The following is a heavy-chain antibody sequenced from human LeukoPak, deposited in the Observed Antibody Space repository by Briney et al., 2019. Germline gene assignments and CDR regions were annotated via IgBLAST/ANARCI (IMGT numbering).Heavy chain of an antibody. CDR2: IWYDGSNK. CDR1: GFTFSSYG. D-gene: IGHD2-15*01. J-gene: IGHJ4*02. CDR3: ARGGMYCSGGSCYLFDY. Sequence: GGSLRLSCAASGFTFSSYGMHWVRQAPGKGLEWVAVIWYDGSNKYYADSVKGRFTISRDNSKNTLYLQMNSLRAEDTAVYYCARGGMYCSGGSCYLFDYWGQGTLVTVSS. V-gene: IGHV3-33*08.